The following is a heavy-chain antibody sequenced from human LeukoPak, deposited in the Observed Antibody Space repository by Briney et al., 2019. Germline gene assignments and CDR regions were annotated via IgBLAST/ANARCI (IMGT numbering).Heavy chain of an antibody. V-gene: IGHV3-73*01. D-gene: IGHD1-26*01. CDR1: GFTFSGSA. CDR2: IRSKANSYAT. CDR3: TRPEQGYSYYYMDV. J-gene: IGHJ6*03. Sequence: GGSLRLSCAASGFTFSGSAMHWVRQASGKGLEWVGRIRSKANSYATAYAASVKGRFIISRDDSKNTAYLQMNNLKTEDTAVYYCTRPEQGYSYYYMDVWGKGTTVTVSS.